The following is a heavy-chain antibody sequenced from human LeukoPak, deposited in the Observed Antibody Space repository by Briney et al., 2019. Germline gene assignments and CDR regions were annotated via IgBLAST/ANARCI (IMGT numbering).Heavy chain of an antibody. D-gene: IGHD6-19*01. J-gene: IGHJ4*02. CDR1: GGTFSSYA. V-gene: IGHV1-69*01. CDR2: IIPIFGTA. Sequence: SVKVSCKASGGTFSSYAISWVRQAPGQGLEWMGGIIPIFGTANYAQKFQGRVTITADESTSTAYMELSSLRSEDTAVYYCAREGIAVAGTFGYWGQGTLATVSS. CDR3: AREGIAVAGTFGY.